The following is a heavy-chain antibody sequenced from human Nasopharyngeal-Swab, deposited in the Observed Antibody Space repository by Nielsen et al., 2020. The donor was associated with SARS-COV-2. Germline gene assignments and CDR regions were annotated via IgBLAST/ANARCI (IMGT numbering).Heavy chain of an antibody. CDR1: GFTLSSYE. CDR3: ARERWRDHDFDA. Sequence: GGSLRLSCAASGFTLSSYEMNWVRQTPGKGLEWISYISSTGGTIYNADSVKGRFTVSRENAKNSMFLQMISLRAEDTAVYYCARERWRDHDFDAWGQGTLVIVSS. J-gene: IGHJ4*02. CDR2: ISSTGGTI. D-gene: IGHD1-14*01. V-gene: IGHV3-48*03.